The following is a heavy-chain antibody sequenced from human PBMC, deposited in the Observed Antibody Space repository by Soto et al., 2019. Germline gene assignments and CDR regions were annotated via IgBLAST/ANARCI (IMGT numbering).Heavy chain of an antibody. J-gene: IGHJ5*02. CDR3: ARVGYGVNILDQ. D-gene: IGHD4-17*01. CDR1: GYSFTHYG. Sequence: QVQLVQSGAAVKEPGVSVNVSCKVSGYSFTHYGDSWVRQAPGQGLECMGWISLHNGDSYYTENLQARLTMTTDTASNTAYMEFRTLRSDDSAVYYCARVGYGVNILDQWGQGTLVIVSS. V-gene: IGHV1-18*01. CDR2: ISLHNGDS.